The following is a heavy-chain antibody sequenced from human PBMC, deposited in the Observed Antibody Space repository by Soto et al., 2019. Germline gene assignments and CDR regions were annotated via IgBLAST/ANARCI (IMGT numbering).Heavy chain of an antibody. V-gene: IGHV3-48*02. CDR2: ISSGSGTI. CDR1: GFTFSRYN. J-gene: IGHJ6*02. Sequence: GGSLRLSCAASGFTFSRYNMNWVRQAPGKGLEWVSYISSGSGTIYYADSVKGRFTISRDNSENSLHLQMNSLRDEDTAVYYCARDSFGTGHGMDVWGQGTTVTVSS. CDR3: ARDSFGTGHGMDV. D-gene: IGHD3-16*01.